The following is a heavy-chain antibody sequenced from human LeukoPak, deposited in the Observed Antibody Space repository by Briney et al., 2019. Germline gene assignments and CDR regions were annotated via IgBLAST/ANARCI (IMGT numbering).Heavy chain of an antibody. J-gene: IGHJ4*02. CDR1: GFTFSSYE. Sequence: GGSLRLSCAASGFTFSSYEMNWVRQAPGKGLEWVSYISSSGSTTYYADSVKGRFTISRDNAKNSLYLQMNSLRAEDTAVYYCARESGYSYGCFDYWGQGTLVTVSS. V-gene: IGHV3-48*03. CDR3: ARESGYSYGCFDY. D-gene: IGHD5-18*01. CDR2: ISSSGSTT.